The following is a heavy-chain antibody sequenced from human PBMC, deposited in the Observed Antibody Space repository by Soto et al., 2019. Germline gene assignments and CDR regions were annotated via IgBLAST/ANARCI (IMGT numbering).Heavy chain of an antibody. CDR2: IISIFGTA. CDR3: ARVPNYYDSSGKYYYGMDV. V-gene: IGHV1-69*12. J-gene: IGHJ6*02. D-gene: IGHD3-22*01. CDR1: GGTFSSYA. Sequence: QVQLVQSGAEVKKPGSSVKVSCKASGGTFSSYAISWVRQAPGQGLEWMGGIISIFGTANSAQKFQGRVTITAYESTTTAYMELSSLRSEDTAVYYCARVPNYYDSSGKYYYGMDVWGQGTTVTVSS.